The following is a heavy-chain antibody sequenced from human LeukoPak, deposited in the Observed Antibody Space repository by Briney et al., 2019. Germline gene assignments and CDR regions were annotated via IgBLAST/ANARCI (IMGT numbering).Heavy chain of an antibody. V-gene: IGHV4-59*08. CDR2: IYYSGST. CDR3: ARVGIAAAGTDYYGMDV. CDR1: GGSISSYY. Sequence: PSETLSLTCTVSGGSISSYYWSWIRQPPGKGLEWIGYIYYSGSTNYNPSLKSRVTISVDTSKNQFSLKLSSVTAADTAVYYCARVGIAAAGTDYYGMDVWGQGTTVTVSS. D-gene: IGHD6-13*01. J-gene: IGHJ6*02.